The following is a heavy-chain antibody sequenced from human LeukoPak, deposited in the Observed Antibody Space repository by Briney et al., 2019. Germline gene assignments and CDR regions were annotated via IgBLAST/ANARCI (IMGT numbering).Heavy chain of an antibody. CDR2: ISYDGSSK. CDR3: ARDFTACDYGYYFDY. Sequence: GRSLRLSCAASGFTFSSYAMHWVRQAPGKGLEWVAVISYDGSSKYYADSVKGRFTISRDNSKNTLYLQMNSLRAEDTAVYYCARDFTACDYGYYFDYWGQGTLVTVSS. J-gene: IGHJ4*02. V-gene: IGHV3-30*04. CDR1: GFTFSSYA. D-gene: IGHD4-17*01.